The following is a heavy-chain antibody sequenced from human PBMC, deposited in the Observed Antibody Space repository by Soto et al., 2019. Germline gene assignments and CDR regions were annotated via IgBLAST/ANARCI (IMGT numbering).Heavy chain of an antibody. V-gene: IGHV1-2*02. CDR1: GYTFTGHH. CDR3: AVSHYCSGGDCTTQSLYYFDY. J-gene: IGHJ4*02. CDR2: INPNTGGT. Sequence: ASVKVSCKASGYTFTGHHIHWVRQAPGQGLEWVGWINPNTGGTNYAQKFQGGGIMTRDTSISTAYMELSRLRSDNTAVYYCAVSHYCSGGDCTTQSLYYFDYWGQGTVVTVSS. D-gene: IGHD2-15*01.